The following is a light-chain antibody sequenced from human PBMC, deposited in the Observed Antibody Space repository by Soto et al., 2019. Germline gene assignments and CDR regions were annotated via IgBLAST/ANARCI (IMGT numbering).Light chain of an antibody. CDR3: QQYGSSPLT. CDR1: QSVSSSF. CDR2: GAS. J-gene: IGKJ4*01. Sequence: EIVLTQSPGTLSLSPGERATLSCRASQSVSSSFLAWYQQKPGQAPSLLIYGASSRATGIPDRFSGRGSGTDFAFTISRPETDDVAVYYCQQYGSSPLTIGGGTKVEIK. V-gene: IGKV3-20*01.